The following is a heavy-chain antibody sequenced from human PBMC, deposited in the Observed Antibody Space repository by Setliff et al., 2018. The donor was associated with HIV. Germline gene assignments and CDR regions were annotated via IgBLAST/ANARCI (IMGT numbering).Heavy chain of an antibody. CDR1: GYTFTGFY. CDR2: INPNSGDT. CDR3: ARVLHCGGDCYTDAFDI. Sequence: EASVKVSCKSSGYTFTGFYMHWVRQAPGQGLEWMGRINPNSGDTNYAQKFQGRVTMTRDTSISTAYMELSRLRSDDTAVYYCARVLHCGGDCYTDAFDIWGQGTMVT. J-gene: IGHJ3*02. V-gene: IGHV1-2*06. D-gene: IGHD2-21*01.